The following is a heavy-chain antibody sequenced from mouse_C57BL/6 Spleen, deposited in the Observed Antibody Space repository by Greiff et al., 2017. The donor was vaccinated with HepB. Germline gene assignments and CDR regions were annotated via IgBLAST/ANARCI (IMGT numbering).Heavy chain of an antibody. V-gene: IGHV5-17*01. CDR1: GFTFSDYG. CDR3: ARELGYYFAY. CDR2: ISSGSSTI. D-gene: IGHD4-1*01. J-gene: IGHJ2*01. Sequence: DVKLVESGGGLVKPGGSLKLSCAASGFTFSDYGMHWVRQAPEKGLEWVAYISSGSSTIYYADTVKGRFTISRDNAKNTLFLQMTSLRSEDTAMYYCARELGYYFAYWGQGTTLTVSS.